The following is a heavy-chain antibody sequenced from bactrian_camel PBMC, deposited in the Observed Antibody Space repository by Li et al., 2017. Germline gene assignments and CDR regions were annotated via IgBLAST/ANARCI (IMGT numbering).Heavy chain of an antibody. Sequence: QLVESGGGSVQAGESLRLSCVPSGYTFGSYCMAWFRQVGEREREGVAVIEGDGAVKYADSVKGRFTISKDNAKKIVILEMSNLKPEDTAMYYCAADRLRCLTPKWDGEYEYWAQGTQVTVS. V-gene: IGHV3S25*01. CDR3: AADRLRCLTPKWDGEYEY. CDR1: GYTFGSYC. CDR2: IEGDGAV. J-gene: IGHJ4*01. D-gene: IGHD8*01.